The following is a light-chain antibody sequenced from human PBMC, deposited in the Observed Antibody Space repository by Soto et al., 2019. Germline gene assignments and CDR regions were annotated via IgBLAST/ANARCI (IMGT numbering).Light chain of an antibody. Sequence: EIVLTQSPGTLSLSPGERATLSCRASQSVSSSYLAWYQQKPGQAPRLLIYGASSRATGIPDRFSGSGSGTDFSLTISRLEAEDFAVYYCRQYGSSPLTFGGGTKVEIK. V-gene: IGKV3-20*01. CDR3: RQYGSSPLT. CDR1: QSVSSSY. J-gene: IGKJ4*01. CDR2: GAS.